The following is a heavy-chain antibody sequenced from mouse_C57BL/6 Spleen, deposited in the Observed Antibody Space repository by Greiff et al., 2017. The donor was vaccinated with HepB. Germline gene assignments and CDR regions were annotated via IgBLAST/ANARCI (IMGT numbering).Heavy chain of an antibody. CDR2: ISYDGSN. D-gene: IGHD1-1*01. CDR3: AREGGTTVVGPFAY. V-gene: IGHV3-6*01. J-gene: IGHJ3*01. CDR1: GYSITSGYY. Sequence: EVHLVESGPGLVKPSQSLSLTCSVTGYSITSGYYWNWIRQFPGNKLEWMGYISYDGSNNYNPSLKNRISITRDTSKNQFFLKLNSVTTEDTATYYCAREGGTTVVGPFAYWGQGTLVTVSA.